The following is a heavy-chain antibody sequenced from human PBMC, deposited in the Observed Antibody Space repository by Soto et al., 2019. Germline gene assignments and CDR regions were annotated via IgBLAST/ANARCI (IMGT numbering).Heavy chain of an antibody. V-gene: IGHV1-18*01. CDR1: GYTFTDHG. Sequence: ASVKVSCKTSGYTFTDHGIDWVRQTPGQGLEWVGWVSSYNGNTNYAYNLKDRVIMTTDASTSTAYMELRGLRSDDTAVYYCAREVEGSYSPADFWGQGTPVTVSS. J-gene: IGHJ4*02. D-gene: IGHD3-10*01. CDR2: VSSYNGNT. CDR3: AREVEGSYSPADF.